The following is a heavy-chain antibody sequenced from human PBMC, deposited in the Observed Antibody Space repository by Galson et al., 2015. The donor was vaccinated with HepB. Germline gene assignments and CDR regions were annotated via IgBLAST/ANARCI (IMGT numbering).Heavy chain of an antibody. V-gene: IGHV1-46*01. J-gene: IGHJ4*02. D-gene: IGHD7-27*01. CDR3: GRDANWGSEDYFDY. CDR2: INPSGGNT. Sequence: SVKVSCKASGYRFTSYYLHWVRQAPGQGLEWMGIINPSGGNTNYAQKFQGRVTMTRDTSTSTVYMELSSLRYEDTAVYYCGRDANWGSEDYFDYWGQGTLVTVSS. CDR1: GYRFTSYY.